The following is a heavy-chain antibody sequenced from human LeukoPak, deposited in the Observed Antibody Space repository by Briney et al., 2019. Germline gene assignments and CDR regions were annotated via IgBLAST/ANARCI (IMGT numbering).Heavy chain of an antibody. CDR3: ARDGCNSTTCHMRLAFDI. Sequence: TSETLSLTCTVSGGSISSSSYYWGWIRQPPGKGLEWIGSIYYSGSTYYNPSLKSRVTISVDTSKNQVSLKLSSVSAADTAVYHCARDGCNSTTCHMRLAFDIWGQGALVTVSS. CDR1: GGSISSSSYY. CDR2: IYYSGST. V-gene: IGHV4-39*07. D-gene: IGHD2-2*01. J-gene: IGHJ3*02.